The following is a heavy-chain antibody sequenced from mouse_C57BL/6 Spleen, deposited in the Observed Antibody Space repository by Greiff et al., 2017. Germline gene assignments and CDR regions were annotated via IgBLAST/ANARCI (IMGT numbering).Heavy chain of an antibody. J-gene: IGHJ3*01. CDR3: IRGFAY. CDR1: GFNIKDDY. CDR2: IDPENGDT. Sequence: DVHLVESGAELVRPGASVKLSCTASGFNIKDDYMHWVKQRPEQGLEWIGWIDPENGDTEYASKFQGKATITADTSSNTAYLQLSSLTSEDTAVYYCIRGFAYWGQGTLVTVSA. V-gene: IGHV14-4*01.